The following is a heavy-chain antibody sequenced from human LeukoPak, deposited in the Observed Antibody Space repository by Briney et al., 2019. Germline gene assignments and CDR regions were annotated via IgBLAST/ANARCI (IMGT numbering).Heavy chain of an antibody. Sequence: ASAKVSCKASGYTFTSYGISWVRQAPGQGLEWMGWISAYNGNTNYVQKLQGRVTMTTDTSTRTAYMELRSLRSDDTAVYYCARAAYYYDSTGYSDDAFDIWGQGTMSTVSS. CDR3: ARAAYYYDSTGYSDDAFDI. CDR2: ISAYNGNT. D-gene: IGHD3-22*01. J-gene: IGHJ3*02. CDR1: GYTFTSYG. V-gene: IGHV1-18*01.